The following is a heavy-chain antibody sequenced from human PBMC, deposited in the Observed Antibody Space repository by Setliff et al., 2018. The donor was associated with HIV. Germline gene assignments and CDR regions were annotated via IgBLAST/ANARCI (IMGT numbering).Heavy chain of an antibody. CDR3: ARDLEYYYGSGSYGVFDY. D-gene: IGHD3-10*01. J-gene: IGHJ4*02. CDR1: GGSFSGYF. CDR2: IYYSGRT. Sequence: SETLSLTCAVYGGSFSGYFWSWIRQPPGKGLEWIGYIYYSGRTNYNPSLKSRVTISIDTSKNQFSLKLSSVTAADTAVYYCARDLEYYYGSGSYGVFDYWGQGTLVTVSS. V-gene: IGHV4-34*11.